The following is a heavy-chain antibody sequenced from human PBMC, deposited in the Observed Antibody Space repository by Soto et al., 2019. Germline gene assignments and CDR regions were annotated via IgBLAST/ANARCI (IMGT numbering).Heavy chain of an antibody. V-gene: IGHV3-74*01. Sequence: PGGSLRLSCAASGFTFSSYWMHWVRQAPGKGLVWVSRINSDGSSTSYADSVKGRFTISRDNAKNTLYLQMNSLRAEDTAVYYCAREVPEVPTGSSPQNRFDPWGQGTPVTVAS. CDR1: GFTFSSYW. CDR2: INSDGSST. J-gene: IGHJ5*02. CDR3: AREVPEVPTGSSPQNRFDP. D-gene: IGHD5-12*01.